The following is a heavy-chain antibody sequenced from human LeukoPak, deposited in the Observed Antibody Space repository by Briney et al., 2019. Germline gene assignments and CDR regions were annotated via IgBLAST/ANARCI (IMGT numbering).Heavy chain of an antibody. Sequence: AASVKVSCKASGGTFSSYAISWVRQAPGQGLEWMGRIIPILGIANYAQTFQGRVTITADKSTSTAYMELSSLRSEDMAVYYCARDVAMVRGVIRSDYWGQGTLVTVSS. V-gene: IGHV1-69*04. CDR3: ARDVAMVRGVIRSDY. CDR1: GGTFSSYA. D-gene: IGHD3-10*01. J-gene: IGHJ4*02. CDR2: IIPILGIA.